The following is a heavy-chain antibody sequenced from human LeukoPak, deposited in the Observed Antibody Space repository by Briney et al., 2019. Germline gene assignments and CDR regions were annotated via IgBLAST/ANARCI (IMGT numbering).Heavy chain of an antibody. Sequence: ASVKVSCKASGYTFTGYYMHWVRQAPGQGLEWMGWINPNSGGTNYAQKFQGWVTMTRDTSTSTVYMELSSLDFEDTAVYYCARDPYYFDRNAYYFQDLFSYYFEYWGQGTLVTVSS. CDR1: GYTFTGYY. V-gene: IGHV1-2*04. CDR2: INPNSGGT. J-gene: IGHJ4*02. D-gene: IGHD3-22*01. CDR3: ARDPYYFDRNAYYFQDLFSYYFEY.